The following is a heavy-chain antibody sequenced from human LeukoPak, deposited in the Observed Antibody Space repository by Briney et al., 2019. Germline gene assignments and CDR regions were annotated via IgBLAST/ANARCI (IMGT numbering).Heavy chain of an antibody. CDR3: ARNLDV. V-gene: IGHV3-15*01. CDR1: GFTFSNAW. J-gene: IGHJ6*02. CDR2: IKSKTDGGTT. Sequence: GGSLRLSCAASGFTFSNAWMSWVRQAPGKGLEWVGRIKSKTDGGTTDYAAPVKGRFTISRDNAQNSLYLQMDSLRAEDTAVYYCARNLDVWGQGTTVTVSS.